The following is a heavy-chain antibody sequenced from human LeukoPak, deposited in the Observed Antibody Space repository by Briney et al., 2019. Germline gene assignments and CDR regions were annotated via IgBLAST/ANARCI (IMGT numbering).Heavy chain of an antibody. D-gene: IGHD3-10*01. V-gene: IGHV4-31*03. CDR3: ASGLLWFGPGGY. CDR2: IYYSGST. CDR1: GGPISSGGYY. Sequence: SETLSLACTVSGGPISSGGYYWSWIRQHPGKGLEWIGYIYYSGSTYYNPSLKSRVTISVDTSKNQFSLKLSSVTAADTAVYYCASGLLWFGPGGYWGQGTLVTVSS. J-gene: IGHJ4*02.